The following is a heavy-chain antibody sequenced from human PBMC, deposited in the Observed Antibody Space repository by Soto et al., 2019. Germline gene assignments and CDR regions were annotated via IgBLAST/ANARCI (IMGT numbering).Heavy chain of an antibody. CDR3: AGGADDVSSGYYYEY. Sequence: QVQLVQSGAEVKKPGASVTVSCKASGYTFSRHGISWVRQAPGQGLEWMAWSGNTNYAQKFQGRLTLTTNPSTRTAYMELRSLRSDDTAVYYCAGGADDVSSGYYYEYWGQGTLVTVSS. V-gene: IGHV1-18*04. CDR2: SGNT. D-gene: IGHD3-3*01. J-gene: IGHJ4*02. CDR1: GYTFSRHG.